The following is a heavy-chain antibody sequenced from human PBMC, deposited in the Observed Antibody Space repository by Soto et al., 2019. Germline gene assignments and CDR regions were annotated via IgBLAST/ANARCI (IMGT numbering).Heavy chain of an antibody. CDR1: GDTFTFYS. J-gene: IGHJ4*02. D-gene: IGHD3-10*01. CDR2: INPILSMS. Sequence: QVQLVQSVAEVKKPGSSGRVSCKASGDTFTFYSIIWVRHAPGLVLEWMGRINPILSMSNYAQRFQGRVTITADKSTSTAYMELSRLRYEDTAMYYCASSYGAGYRAFDYWGQGALVTVSS. CDR3: ASSYGAGYRAFDY. V-gene: IGHV1-69*02.